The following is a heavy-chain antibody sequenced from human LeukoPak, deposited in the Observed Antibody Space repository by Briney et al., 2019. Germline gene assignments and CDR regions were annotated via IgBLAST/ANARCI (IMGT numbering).Heavy chain of an antibody. CDR2: MWDDGTHE. CDR3: ANDGSPEYCSSTSCPLWFDP. J-gene: IGHJ5*02. Sequence: HPGRSLRLSCTASGFNFGIYGMHWVRQAPGEGLEWVAVMWDDGTHEHYVESVKGRFTISRDNGKRTLYLQMNSLRAEDTAVYYCANDGSPEYCSSTSCPLWFDPWGQGTLVTVSS. CDR1: GFNFGIYG. V-gene: IGHV3-33*03. D-gene: IGHD2-2*01.